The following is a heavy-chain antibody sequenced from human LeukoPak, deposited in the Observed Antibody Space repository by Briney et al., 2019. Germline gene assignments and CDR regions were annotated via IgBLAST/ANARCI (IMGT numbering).Heavy chain of an antibody. J-gene: IGHJ4*02. D-gene: IGHD3-22*01. V-gene: IGHV1-69*05. CDR2: IIPIFGTA. CDR3: TAGDSSSLLGAY. CDR1: GGTFSSYA. Sequence: SVKVSCKASGGTFSSYAISWVRQAPGQGLEWMGGIIPIFGTAHYAQKFQGRGTITTDESTSTAYMDLSSLRSEDTAVYYCTAGDSSSLLGAYWGQGTLVTVSS.